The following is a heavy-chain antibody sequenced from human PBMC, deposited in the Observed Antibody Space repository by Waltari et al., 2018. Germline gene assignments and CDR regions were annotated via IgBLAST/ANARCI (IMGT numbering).Heavy chain of an antibody. CDR2: IRPDDSER. V-gene: IGHV3-7*01. CDR3: ARDWAYGFDV. J-gene: IGHJ3*01. Sequence: EVRLVESGGGLVQPGGSRRRSCSSSGFAFSNQWMSWVRQAPGKGPEWVANIRPDDSERFYVDSVKGRFTISRDNAKKSLYLEMNSLRAEDTALYYCARDWAYGFDVWGQGTTVSVSS. CDR1: GFAFSNQW. D-gene: IGHD7-27*01.